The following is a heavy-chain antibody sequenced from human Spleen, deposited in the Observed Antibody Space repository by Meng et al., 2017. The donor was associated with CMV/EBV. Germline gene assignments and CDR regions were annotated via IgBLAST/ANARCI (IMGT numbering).Heavy chain of an antibody. V-gene: IGHV4-4*07. J-gene: IGHJ4*02. D-gene: IGHD2-15*01. CDR1: GVSISGFY. CDR3: ARAFGGSSPSYYFDY. Sequence: VRVSGPGLVNPSGTLPLTCSVSGVSISGFYWSWIRQPAGKGLEWIGRIYISGDTNYNPSLKSRVTISKDTSKNQISLRLTSVTAADTAVYYCARAFGGSSPSYYFDYWGQGTLVTVSS. CDR2: IYISGDT.